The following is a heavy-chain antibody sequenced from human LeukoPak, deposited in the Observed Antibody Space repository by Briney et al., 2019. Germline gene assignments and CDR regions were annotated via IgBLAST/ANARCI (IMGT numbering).Heavy chain of an antibody. J-gene: IGHJ4*02. V-gene: IGHV3-23*01. CDR3: AKDRSAAAPYCFDY. D-gene: IGHD6-13*01. CDR1: GFTFRSYS. Sequence: PGGSLRLSCAASGFTFRSYSMNWVRQAPGKGLEWVSSISGSDNSAYFADSVKGRFTISRDNSKNTLSLQMNSLRAEDTAVYYCAKDRSAAAPYCFDYWGQGTLVTVSS. CDR2: ISGSDNSA.